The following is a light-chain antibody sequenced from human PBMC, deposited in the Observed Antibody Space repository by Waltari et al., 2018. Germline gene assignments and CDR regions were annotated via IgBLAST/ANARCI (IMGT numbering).Light chain of an antibody. CDR1: QDISSW. CDR3: QQANSFPLT. V-gene: IGKV1-12*01. Sequence: DIQMTQSPSSVSASVGDRVTNTCRASQDISSWLAWYQQKPGKAPKLLIYAASNLQSGVPSRFSGSGSGTDFTLTISSLQPEDFATYYCQQANSFPLTFGGGTKVEIK. CDR2: AAS. J-gene: IGKJ4*01.